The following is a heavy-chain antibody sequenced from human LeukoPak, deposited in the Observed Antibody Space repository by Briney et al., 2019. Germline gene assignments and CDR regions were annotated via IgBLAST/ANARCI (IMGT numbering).Heavy chain of an antibody. D-gene: IGHD4-23*01. CDR2: IYHSGST. V-gene: IGHV4-30-2*01. J-gene: IGHJ3*02. CDR3: ARVNYGGAFDI. Sequence: SETLSLTCAVSGGSISSGGYSWSWIRQPPGKGLEWIGYIYHSGSTYYNPSLKSRVTISVDRSKNQFSLKLSSVTAADTAVYYCARVNYGGAFDIWDQGTMVTVSS. CDR1: GGSISSGGYS.